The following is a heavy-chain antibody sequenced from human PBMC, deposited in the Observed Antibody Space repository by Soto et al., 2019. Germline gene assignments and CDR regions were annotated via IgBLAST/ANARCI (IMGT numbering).Heavy chain of an antibody. CDR3: SAELVAPGLV. CDR2: IVVVSGPP. CDR1: GFAFGNSA. Sequence: GASVKVACKTSGFAFGNSAVRGARQARGQRLESMGRIVVVSGPPDYSQQSPHRITITRDVSTWTVYIDSRRLRSHDTAICYCSAELVAPGLVWGQGTLVTVSS. J-gene: IGHJ4*02. V-gene: IGHV1-58*01. D-gene: IGHD6-6*01.